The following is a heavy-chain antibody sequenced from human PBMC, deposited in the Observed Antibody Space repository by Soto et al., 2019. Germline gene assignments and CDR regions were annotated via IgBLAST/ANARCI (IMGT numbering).Heavy chain of an antibody. D-gene: IGHD5-18*01. CDR1: GFTFSSYG. Sequence: GGSLRLSCAASGFTFSSYGMHWVGQAPGKGLEWVAVISYDGSNKYYADSVKGRFTISRDNSKDTLYLQMNSLRAEDTAVYYCAKALVRYSYGYAPDYFDYSGQGTLITVSS. CDR3: AKALVRYSYGYAPDYFDY. V-gene: IGHV3-30*18. J-gene: IGHJ4*02. CDR2: ISYDGSNK.